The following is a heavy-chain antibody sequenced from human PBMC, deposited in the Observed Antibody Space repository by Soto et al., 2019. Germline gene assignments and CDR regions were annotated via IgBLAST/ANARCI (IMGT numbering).Heavy chain of an antibody. D-gene: IGHD6-13*01. V-gene: IGHV1-8*01. CDR3: AMGGTSSSWYALTHYYYYYMDV. J-gene: IGHJ6*03. Sequence: ASVKVSCKASGYTFTSYDTNWVRQATGQGLEWMGWMNPNSGNTGYAQKFQGRVTMTRNTSISTAYMELSSLRSEDTAVYYCAMGGTSSSWYALTHYYYYYMDVWGKGTTVTVSS. CDR2: MNPNSGNT. CDR1: GYTFTSYD.